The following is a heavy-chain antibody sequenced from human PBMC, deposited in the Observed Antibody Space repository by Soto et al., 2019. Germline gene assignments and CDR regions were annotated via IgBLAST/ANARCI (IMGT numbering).Heavy chain of an antibody. CDR2: ISKSGGST. CDR1: GFTFSNFA. Sequence: GGSLRLSCAASGFTFSNFAMSWVRQAPGKGLEWVSTISKSGGSTYYADSVKGRFTISRDNSKNTLFLQINSLRAEDTAIYYCAKDPPTTGTTFDYWGQGTLVTVSS. J-gene: IGHJ4*02. D-gene: IGHD1-1*01. V-gene: IGHV3-23*01. CDR3: AKDPPTTGTTFDY.